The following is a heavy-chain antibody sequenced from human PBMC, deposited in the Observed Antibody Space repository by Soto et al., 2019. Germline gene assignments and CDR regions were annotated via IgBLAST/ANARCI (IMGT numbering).Heavy chain of an antibody. V-gene: IGHV4-39*01. CDR3: TRHVRFFEWPHSHGWFDP. CDR2: IYFRGST. CDR1: GDSINSTKYY. J-gene: IGHJ5*02. Sequence: PSETLSLTCAVSGDSINSTKYYWGWVRQPPGKGLEWIGSIYFRGSTYYTPSLESRVTMSVDTSKNQFFLHLGSVTAADTAVYYCTRHVRFFEWPHSHGWFDPWGQGTLVTVSS. D-gene: IGHD3-3*01.